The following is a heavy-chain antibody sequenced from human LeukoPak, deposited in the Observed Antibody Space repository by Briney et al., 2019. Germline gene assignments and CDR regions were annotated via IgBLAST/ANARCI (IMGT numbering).Heavy chain of an antibody. CDR2: IYSSGST. CDR3: ARGLPHRDGYNYSDY. Sequence: SETLSLTCTVSGGSISSFYWSWIRQPPGKGLEWIGYIYSSGSTKYNPSLKSRVTMSVDTSKNQFSLKLTSVTAADTAVYYCARGLPHRDGYNYSDYWGQGTLVTVSS. CDR1: GGSISSFY. J-gene: IGHJ4*02. V-gene: IGHV4-59*01. D-gene: IGHD5-24*01.